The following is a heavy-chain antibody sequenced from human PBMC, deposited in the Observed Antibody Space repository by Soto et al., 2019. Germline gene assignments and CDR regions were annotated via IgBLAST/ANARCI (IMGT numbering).Heavy chain of an antibody. V-gene: IGHV3-23*01. CDR3: ARIRGYWYGLDV. J-gene: IGHJ6*02. CDR1: VFPLSTYG. CDR2: ITGTGGNT. Sequence: WWSLRLSCAASVFPLSTYGMTWFRQAPGKGLEWVSAITGTGGNTYYVDSVKGRFTSSRDNSKNMLYLQMNSLRVEDTAVYYCARIRGYWYGLDVWGQGTTVTVSS.